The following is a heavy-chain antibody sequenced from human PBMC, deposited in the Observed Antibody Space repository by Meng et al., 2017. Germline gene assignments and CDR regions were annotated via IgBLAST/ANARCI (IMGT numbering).Heavy chain of an antibody. J-gene: IGHJ4*02. CDR2: LPPSGST. V-gene: IGHV4-34*01. D-gene: IGHD4-17*01. CDR3: ARSHSVTIVAFDY. Sequence: WGAGLFPPSHPLSLSCAFSGSSFRVYYCPFFPPSPAMSLPSLLHLPPSGSTNYNPSLKSRVTMSLDTSKNQFSLRLSSVTAADTAVYYCARSHSVTIVAFDYWGQGTLVTVSS. CDR1: GSSFRVYY.